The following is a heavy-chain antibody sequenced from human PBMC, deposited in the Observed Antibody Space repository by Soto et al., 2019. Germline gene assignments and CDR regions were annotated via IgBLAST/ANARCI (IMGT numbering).Heavy chain of an antibody. CDR2: ISYDGSNK. CDR3: ARTIAAAGPRYYYGMDV. CDR1: GFTFSSYA. D-gene: IGHD6-13*01. J-gene: IGHJ6*02. Sequence: QVQLVESGGGGVQPGRSLRLSCAASGFTFSSYAMHWVRQAPGKGLEWVAVISYDGSNKYYADSVKGRFTISRDNSKNTLYLQMNSLRAEDTAVYYCARTIAAAGPRYYYGMDVWGQGTTVTVSS. V-gene: IGHV3-30-3*01.